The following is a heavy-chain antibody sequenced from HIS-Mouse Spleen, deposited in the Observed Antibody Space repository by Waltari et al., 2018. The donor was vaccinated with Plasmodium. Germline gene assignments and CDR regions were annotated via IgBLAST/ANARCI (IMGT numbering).Heavy chain of an antibody. D-gene: IGHD6-13*01. CDR3: ASSWYWYFDL. CDR2: IKQDGSEK. CDR1: GFTFSSYW. J-gene: IGHJ2*01. V-gene: IGHV3-7*01. Sequence: EVQLVESGGGLVQPGGSLRLSCDASGFTFSSYWMSWVRQAPGKGLEWVANIKQDGSEKYYVDFVKGRFTISRDNAKNSLYLQMNSLRAEDTAVYYCASSWYWYFDLWGRGTLVTVSS.